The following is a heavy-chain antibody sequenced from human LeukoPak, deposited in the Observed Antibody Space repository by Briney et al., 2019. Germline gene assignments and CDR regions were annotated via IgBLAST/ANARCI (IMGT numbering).Heavy chain of an antibody. CDR1: GGSISSSSYY. J-gene: IGHJ3*02. Sequence: SETLSLTCTVSGGSISSSSYYWGWIRQPPGKGLEWIGSIYYSGSTYYNPSLKSRVTISVDTSKNQFSLKLKSVTAADTAVYYCARRVTGRGFDIWGQGTMVTVSS. CDR3: ARRVTGRGFDI. CDR2: IYYSGST. V-gene: IGHV4-39*01. D-gene: IGHD1-20*01.